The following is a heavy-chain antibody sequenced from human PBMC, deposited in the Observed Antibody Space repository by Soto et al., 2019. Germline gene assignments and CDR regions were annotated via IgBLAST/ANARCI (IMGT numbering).Heavy chain of an antibody. CDR2: IWYDGSNK. Sequence: QVQLVESGGGVVQPGRSLRLSCAASGFTFSSYGMHWVRHAPGKGLEWVAVIWYDGSNKYYADSVKGRFTISRDNSKNTLYLQMNSLSAEDTAVYYCARDRAAAGSRDYFDYWGQGTLVTVSS. CDR1: GFTFSSYG. J-gene: IGHJ4*02. D-gene: IGHD6-13*01. V-gene: IGHV3-33*01. CDR3: ARDRAAAGSRDYFDY.